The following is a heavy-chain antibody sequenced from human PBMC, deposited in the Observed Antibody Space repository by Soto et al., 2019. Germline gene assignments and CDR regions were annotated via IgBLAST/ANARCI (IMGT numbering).Heavy chain of an antibody. J-gene: IGHJ6*02. CDR2: IYSSGST. CDR3: TRRRFGVRGVTTMDV. V-gene: IGHV4-39*01. D-gene: IGHD3-10*01. CDR1: GGSIGGSNYF. Sequence: LSATLSLTCTVSGGSIGGSNYFWGWIRQSPGTGLEWLGTIYSSGSTYYNPSLKSRITMSLDTSKNQFSLNLGPVTAADTAVYYCTRRRFGVRGVTTMDVWGPGTTVT.